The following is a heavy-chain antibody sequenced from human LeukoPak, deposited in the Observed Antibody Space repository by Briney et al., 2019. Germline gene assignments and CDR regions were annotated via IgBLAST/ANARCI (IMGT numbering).Heavy chain of an antibody. Sequence: PGEPLKISCKASGYSFTTYWIGWVRQMPGKGLEWMGIIYPGDSDTRYSPAFQGQVTISADKSISTAYLQWSSLKASDTAMYYCARARFCSGGSCYAEYWGEGTLVSVST. V-gene: IGHV5-51*01. CDR1: GYSFTTYW. CDR2: IYPGDSDT. D-gene: IGHD2-15*01. J-gene: IGHJ4*02. CDR3: ARARFCSGGSCYAEY.